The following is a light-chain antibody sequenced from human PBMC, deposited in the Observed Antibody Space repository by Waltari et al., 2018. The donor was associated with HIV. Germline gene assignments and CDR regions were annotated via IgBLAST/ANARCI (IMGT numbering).Light chain of an antibody. CDR3: QQYYSYPYT. V-gene: IGKV1-8*01. CDR2: AAS. J-gene: IGKJ2*01. CDR1: HGISSY. Sequence: AIRMTQSPSSFSASTGDRVTITCRASHGISSYLAWYQQKPGKAPKLLIYAASTLQSGVPSRFSGSGSVTDFTLTISCLQSEDFATYYCQQYYSYPYTFGQGTKLEIK.